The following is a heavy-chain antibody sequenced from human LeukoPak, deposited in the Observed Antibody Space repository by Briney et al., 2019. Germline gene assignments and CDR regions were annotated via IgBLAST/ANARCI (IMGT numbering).Heavy chain of an antibody. J-gene: IGHJ4*02. CDR2: SRNKANSYTT. Sequence: GGSLRLSXAASGFTVSSNYMSWVGQAPGKGLEWVGRSRNKANSYTTDYAASVKGRFTISRDDSKNSLYLQMNSLKTEDTAVYYCARAYTSGWYSPGYWGQGTLVTVSS. D-gene: IGHD6-19*01. CDR3: ARAYTSGWYSPGY. V-gene: IGHV3-72*01. CDR1: GFTVSSNY.